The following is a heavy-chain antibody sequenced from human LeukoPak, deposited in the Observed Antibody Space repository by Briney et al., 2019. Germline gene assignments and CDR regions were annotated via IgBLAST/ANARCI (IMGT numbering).Heavy chain of an antibody. V-gene: IGHV1-46*01. CDR1: GYTLTSYY. J-gene: IGHJ6*03. CDR3: ARDRLKEGITIFEYYYYYMDV. Sequence: ASVKVSCKASGYTLTSYYMHWVRQAPGQGLEWMGIINPSGGSTDYAQKFQGRVTLTRDTSTSTVYMELSSLRSEDTAVYYCARDRLKEGITIFEYYYYYMDVWGKGTTVTVSS. CDR2: INPSGGST. D-gene: IGHD3-3*01.